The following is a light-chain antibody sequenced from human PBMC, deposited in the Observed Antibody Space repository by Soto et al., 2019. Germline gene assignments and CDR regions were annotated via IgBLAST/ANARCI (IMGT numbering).Light chain of an antibody. CDR3: THALQLSIT. J-gene: IGKJ4*01. CDR2: LGS. CDR1: QSFLHANGNTS. V-gene: IGKV2-28*01. Sequence: DIVMTQSPLSLPVTPGEPASISCNSSQSFLHANGNTSLGCYLQKPGQSPQPLIYLGSNRACVVPDRFTGSGLGPYFTVRISTVEAQDVGVYYSTHALQLSITFGGGTTVQV.